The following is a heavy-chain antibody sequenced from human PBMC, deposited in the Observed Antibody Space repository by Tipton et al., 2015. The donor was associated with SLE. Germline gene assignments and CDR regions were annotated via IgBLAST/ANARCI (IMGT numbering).Heavy chain of an antibody. CDR1: GGSISSHY. J-gene: IGHJ4*02. CDR3: ASSVAWDPFDY. D-gene: IGHD1-26*01. CDR2: IYYSGST. V-gene: IGHV4-59*11. Sequence: TLSFTCTVSGGSISSHYWSWIRQPPGKGLEWIGCIYYSGSTNYNPSLNSRVTLSVDMSKNQFSLKLSSVTAADTAVYYCASSVAWDPFDYWGQGTLVTVSS.